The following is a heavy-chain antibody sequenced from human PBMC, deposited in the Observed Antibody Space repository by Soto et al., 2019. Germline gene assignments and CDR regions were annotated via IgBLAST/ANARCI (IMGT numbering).Heavy chain of an antibody. Sequence: QVQLVESGGGVVQPGRSLRLSCAASGFTLSNYALHWVRQAPGKGLEWVAGISSDGSNIYHADSVKGRFTISRDNXXDTLYGQMNSLRPEDTAVYYCARGGRYTGSSLGGYWGQGTLVTVSS. CDR2: ISSDGSNI. J-gene: IGHJ4*02. V-gene: IGHV3-30-3*01. CDR1: GFTLSNYA. CDR3: ARGGRYTGSSLGGY. D-gene: IGHD6-6*01.